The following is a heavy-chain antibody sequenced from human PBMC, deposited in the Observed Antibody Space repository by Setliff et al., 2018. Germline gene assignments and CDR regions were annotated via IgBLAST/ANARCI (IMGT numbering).Heavy chain of an antibody. D-gene: IGHD2-2*01. Sequence: PSETLSLTCSVSDGSTTSGSYYWGWIRQPPGKGLEWIGSVYYSGTTYYNPSLKSRLTMSVDTSKNQFTLKVISVTAADTAVYYCARLSCSSNSCPFDFWVQGTLVTVSS. CDR2: VYYSGTT. CDR3: ARLSCSSNSCPFDF. V-gene: IGHV4-39*06. J-gene: IGHJ4*02. CDR1: DGSTTSGSYY.